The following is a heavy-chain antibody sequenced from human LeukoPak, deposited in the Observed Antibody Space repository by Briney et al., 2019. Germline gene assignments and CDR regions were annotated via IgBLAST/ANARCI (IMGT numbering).Heavy chain of an antibody. D-gene: IGHD2-15*01. J-gene: IGHJ4*02. CDR1: GGSISSSNW. CDR2: IYYSGST. V-gene: IGHV4-4*02. CDR3: ARGVVVAAATGRIDY. Sequence: SGTLSLTCAVSGGSISSSNWWSWVRQPPGKGLEWIGSIYYSGSTYYNPSLKSRVTISVDTSKNQFSLKLSSVTAADTAVYYCARGVVVAAATGRIDYWGQGTLVTVSS.